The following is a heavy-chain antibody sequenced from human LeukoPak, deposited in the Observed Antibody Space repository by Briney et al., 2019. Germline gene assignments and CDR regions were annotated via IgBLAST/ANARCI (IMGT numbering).Heavy chain of an antibody. J-gene: IGHJ4*02. CDR2: ISAYNGNT. Sequence: ASVKVSCKASGYTFTSYGISWVRQAPGQGLEWMGWISAYNGNTNYAQKLQGRVTMTTDTSTSTAYMELRSLRSDDTAVYYCARAPRLLWFGELPRDYWGQGTLVTVSS. D-gene: IGHD3-10*01. CDR1: GYTFTSYG. V-gene: IGHV1-18*04. CDR3: ARAPRLLWFGELPRDY.